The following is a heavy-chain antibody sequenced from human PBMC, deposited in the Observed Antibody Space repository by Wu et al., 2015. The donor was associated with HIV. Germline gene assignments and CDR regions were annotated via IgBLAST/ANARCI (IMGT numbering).Heavy chain of an antibody. CDR2: INHSGST. V-gene: IGHV4-34*01. J-gene: IGHJ6*02. Sequence: QVQLQQWGAGLLKPSETLSLTCAVYGGSFSGYYWSWIRQPPGKGLEWIGEINHSGSTNYNPSLKSRVTISVDTSKNQFSLKLSSVTAADTAVYYCARGSDFTMIVAAYYYYGMDVWGQGTTVTVSS. CDR3: ARGSDFTMIVAAYYYYGMDV. D-gene: IGHD3-22*01. CDR1: GGSFSGYY.